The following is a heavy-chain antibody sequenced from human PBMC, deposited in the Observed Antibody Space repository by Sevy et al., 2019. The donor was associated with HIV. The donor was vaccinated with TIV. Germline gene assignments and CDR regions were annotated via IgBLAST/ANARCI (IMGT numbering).Heavy chain of an antibody. D-gene: IGHD4-17*01. CDR3: TTDSGDYYYYYMDV. CDR1: GFTFSNAW. CDR2: IKSKTDGGTT. J-gene: IGHJ6*03. V-gene: IGHV3-15*01. Sequence: GGSVRLSCAASGFTFSNAWMSWVRQAPGKGLEWVGRIKSKTDGGTTDYAAPVKGRFTISRDDSKNTLYLQMNSLKTEDTAVYYCTTDSGDYYYYYMDVWGKGTTVTVSS.